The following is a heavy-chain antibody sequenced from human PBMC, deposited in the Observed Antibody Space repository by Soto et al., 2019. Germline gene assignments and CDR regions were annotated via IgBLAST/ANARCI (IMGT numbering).Heavy chain of an antibody. CDR1: GFTFSSYA. CDR3: ARAAWRWLQFYFDY. J-gene: IGHJ4*02. CDR2: ISYDGSNK. V-gene: IGHV3-30-3*01. D-gene: IGHD5-12*01. Sequence: GGSLRLSCAASGFTFSSYAMHWVRQAPGKGLEWVAVISYDGSNKYYADSVKGRFTISGDNSKNTLYLQMNSLRAEDTAVYYCARAAWRWLQFYFDYWGQGTLVTVSS.